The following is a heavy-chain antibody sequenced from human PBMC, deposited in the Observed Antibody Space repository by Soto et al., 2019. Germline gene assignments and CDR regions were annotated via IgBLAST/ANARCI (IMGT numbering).Heavy chain of an antibody. V-gene: IGHV3-23*01. CDR2: ISGSGGST. J-gene: IGHJ4*02. CDR1: GFTFSSYA. Sequence: PGGSLRLSCAASGFTFSSYAMSWVRQAPGKGLEWVSAISGSGGSTYYADSVKGRFTISRDNSKNTLYLQMNSLRAEDTAVYYCAKVSGYSGSKGYFDYWGQGTLVTVSS. CDR3: AKVSGYSGSKGYFDY. D-gene: IGHD5-12*01.